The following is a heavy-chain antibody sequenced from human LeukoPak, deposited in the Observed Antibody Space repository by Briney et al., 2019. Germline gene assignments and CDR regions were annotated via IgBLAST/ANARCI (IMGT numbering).Heavy chain of an antibody. Sequence: SETLSLTCTVSGGSISSYYWSWIRQPPGKGLEWIGYIYYSGSTNYNPSLKSRVTISVDTSKNQFSLKLSSVTAADTAVYYCARVQGYSSSWNDAFDIWGQGTMVTVSS. CDR3: ARVQGYSSSWNDAFDI. D-gene: IGHD6-13*01. CDR2: IYYSGST. V-gene: IGHV4-59*01. CDR1: GGSISSYY. J-gene: IGHJ3*02.